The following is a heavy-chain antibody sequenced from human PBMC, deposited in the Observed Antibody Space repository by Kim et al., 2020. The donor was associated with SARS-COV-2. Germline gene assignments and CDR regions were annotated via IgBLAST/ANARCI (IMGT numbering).Heavy chain of an antibody. CDR1: GFTFSSYA. J-gene: IGHJ4*02. Sequence: GGSLRLSCAASGFTFSSYAMHWVRQAPGKGLEWVAVISYDGSNKYYADSVKGRFTISRDNSKNTLYLQMNSLRAEDTAVYYCARGPYGSGSYLIYWGQGT. V-gene: IGHV3-30*04. D-gene: IGHD3-10*01. CDR3: ARGPYGSGSYLIY. CDR2: ISYDGSNK.